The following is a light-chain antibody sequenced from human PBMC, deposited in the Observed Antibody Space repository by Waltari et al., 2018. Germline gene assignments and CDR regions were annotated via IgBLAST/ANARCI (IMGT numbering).Light chain of an antibody. CDR2: TAS. CDR3: QQSYITPYT. CDR1: QTITSH. Sequence: DIQMTQAPSSLSASVGDRVTITCRASQTITSHLNWFQQQPGRAPKLLIHTASSLQSGVPSRFSGSGSGTQFTLTISSLQPEDFATYFFQQSYITPYTFGQGTKVEIK. J-gene: IGKJ2*01. V-gene: IGKV1-39*01.